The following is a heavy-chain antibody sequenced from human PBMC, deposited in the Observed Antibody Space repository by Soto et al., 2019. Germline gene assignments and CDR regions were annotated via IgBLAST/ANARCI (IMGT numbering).Heavy chain of an antibody. J-gene: IGHJ5*02. Sequence: GGSLRLSCAASGFTFSSYGMHWVRQAPGKGLEWVAFIWYDGSNKYYADSVKGRFTISRDNSKNTLYLQMNSLRAEDTAVYYCARDGKVSGSVMHWFEPWGQGTMVTVSS. D-gene: IGHD1-26*01. V-gene: IGHV3-33*01. CDR1: GFTFSSYG. CDR2: IWYDGSNK. CDR3: ARDGKVSGSVMHWFEP.